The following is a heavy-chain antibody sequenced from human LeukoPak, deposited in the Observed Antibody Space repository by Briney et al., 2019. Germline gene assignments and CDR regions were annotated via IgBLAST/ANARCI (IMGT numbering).Heavy chain of an antibody. CDR1: GFTFNGSA. V-gene: IGHV3-73*01. CDR3: KVAGTWDASDI. Sequence: GGSLRLSCAASGFTFNGSAMHWVRQASGKGLEWVGRITNKGNTYATAYAASVKGRFTISRDDSKNTAYLQMNSLKTEDTAVYYCKVAGTWDASDIWGQGTMVTVSS. CDR2: ITNKGNTYAT. D-gene: IGHD6-19*01. J-gene: IGHJ3*02.